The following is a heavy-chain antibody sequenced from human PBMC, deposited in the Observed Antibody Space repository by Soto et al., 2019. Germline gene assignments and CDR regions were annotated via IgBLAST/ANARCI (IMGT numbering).Heavy chain of an antibody. Sequence: PGGSLRLSCAASGFTFDDYAIHWVRQAPGRGLEWVSGISWNSGSIGYADSVKGRFTISGDNAKNSLYLQMNSLRAEDTGLYYCAKDIIGLNKYGHYDAFDTWGRGTMVTVSS. CDR3: AKDIIGLNKYGHYDAFDT. J-gene: IGHJ3*02. CDR2: ISWNSGSI. V-gene: IGHV3-9*01. D-gene: IGHD3-10*01. CDR1: GFTFDDYA.